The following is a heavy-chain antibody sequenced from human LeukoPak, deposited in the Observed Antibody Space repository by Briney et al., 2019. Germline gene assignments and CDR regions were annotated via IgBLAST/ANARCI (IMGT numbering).Heavy chain of an antibody. CDR2: IYYSGST. J-gene: IGHJ4*02. CDR1: GGSISSSSYN. D-gene: IGHD2-2*01. Sequence: SETLSLTCTVSGGSISSSSYNWGWIRQPPGKGLEWIGSIYYSGSTYYNPSLKSRVTISVDTSRNQFSLKLSSVTAADTAVYYCARRGCGLTSCYLFDYWGQGTPVTVSS. V-gene: IGHV4-39*01. CDR3: ARRGCGLTSCYLFDY.